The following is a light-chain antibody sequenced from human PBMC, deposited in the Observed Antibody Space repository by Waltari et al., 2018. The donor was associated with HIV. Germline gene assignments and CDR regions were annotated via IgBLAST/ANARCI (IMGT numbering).Light chain of an antibody. CDR2: DVS. CDR3: SSYTSSSP. V-gene: IGLV2-14*01. CDR1: SSDVGGYNY. Sequence: QSALTQPASVSGSPGQSITISCTGTSSDVGGYNYVSWYQQHPGKAPKLMIYDVSKRPSGVSNRFSGSKSGNTASLTISGLQAEDEADYYCSSYTSSSPFGGGTKLTVL. J-gene: IGLJ3*02.